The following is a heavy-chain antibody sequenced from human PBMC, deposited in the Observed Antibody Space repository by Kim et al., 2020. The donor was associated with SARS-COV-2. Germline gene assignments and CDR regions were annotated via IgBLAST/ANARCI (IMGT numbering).Heavy chain of an antibody. J-gene: IGHJ3*01. D-gene: IGHD3-10*01. Sequence: WGSLRLSCAASGFTFTSCAMSWVRQAPGKGLEWVSTVGTRDDDTYYADSVKGRFTISRDNSKNTLYLQMSSLRAEDTAVYYCAKRGFGGWGAFDVWGQGTMLTVSA. V-gene: IGHV3-23*01. CDR1: GFTFTSCA. CDR2: VGTRDDDT. CDR3: AKRGFGGWGAFDV.